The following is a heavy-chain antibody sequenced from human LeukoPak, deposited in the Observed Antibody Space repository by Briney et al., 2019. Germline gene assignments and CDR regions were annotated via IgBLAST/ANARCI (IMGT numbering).Heavy chain of an antibody. CDR2: INHSGST. D-gene: IGHD3-3*01. J-gene: IGHJ4*02. CDR3: ARLLTYYDFWSGYGAPYYFDY. CDR1: GGSFSGYY. V-gene: IGHV4-34*01. Sequence: SETLSLTCAVSGGSFSGYYWNWIRQSPGKGLEWIGEINHSGSTNYNPSLKSRVTISVDTSKNQFSLKLSSVTAADTAVYYCARLLTYYDFWSGYGAPYYFDYWGQGTLVTVSS.